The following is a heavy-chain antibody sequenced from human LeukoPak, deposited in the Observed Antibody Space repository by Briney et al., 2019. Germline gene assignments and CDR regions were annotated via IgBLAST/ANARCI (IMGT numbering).Heavy chain of an antibody. CDR3: ARGCGDDSSGPLRGDYFDY. J-gene: IGHJ4*02. CDR1: GGSFSGYY. CDR2: INHSGST. Sequence: SETLSLTCAVYGGSFSGYYWSWIRQPPGKGLEWIGEINHSGSTNYNPSLKSRVTISVDTSKNQFSLKLRSVTAADTAVYYCARGCGDDSSGPLRGDYFDYWGQGTLVTVSS. V-gene: IGHV4-34*01. D-gene: IGHD3-22*01.